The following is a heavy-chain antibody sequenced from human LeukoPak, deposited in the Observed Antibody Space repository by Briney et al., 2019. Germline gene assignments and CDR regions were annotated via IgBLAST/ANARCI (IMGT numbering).Heavy chain of an antibody. CDR3: AKDYCSGGSCGTYYFDY. Sequence: GGSLRLSCAASGFTFDDYAMHWVRQAPGKGLEWVSGISWNSGSIGYADSVKGRFTISRDNAKNSLYLQMNSLRAEDTALYYCAKDYCSGGSCGTYYFDYWGQGTLVTVSS. V-gene: IGHV3-9*01. CDR2: ISWNSGSI. CDR1: GFTFDDYA. D-gene: IGHD2-15*01. J-gene: IGHJ4*02.